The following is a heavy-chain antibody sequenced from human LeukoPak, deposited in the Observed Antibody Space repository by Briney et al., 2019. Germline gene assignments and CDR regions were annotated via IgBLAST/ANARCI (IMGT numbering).Heavy chain of an antibody. J-gene: IGHJ4*02. CDR1: GFTFDDYG. CDR2: INWNGGST. V-gene: IGHV3-20*04. CDR3: ARDPYYYGSGSYYTHTSFDY. D-gene: IGHD3-10*01. Sequence: GWSLRLSCAASGFTFDDYGMIWVRQAPGKGLDWVYGINWNGGSTGYADSVKGRFTISRDNAKNSLYLQMNSLRAEDTALYYCARDPYYYGSGSYYTHTSFDYWGQGTLVTVAS.